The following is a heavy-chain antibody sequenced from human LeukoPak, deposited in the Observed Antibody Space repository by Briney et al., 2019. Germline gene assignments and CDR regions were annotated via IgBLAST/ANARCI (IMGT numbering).Heavy chain of an antibody. J-gene: IGHJ4*01. CDR1: GYTLTDYY. D-gene: IGHD3-16*01. Sequence: ASVKVSCKASGYTLTDYYLHWVRQAPGHGLKWMGWINPNSGATHYAQSFQARVTMTRDTSIGSGYMELTGLESADTAVYYCARGRRILGGPENAGDFFDFWGQGSLITVSS. CDR3: ARGRRILGGPENAGDFFDF. CDR2: INPNSGAT. V-gene: IGHV1-2*02.